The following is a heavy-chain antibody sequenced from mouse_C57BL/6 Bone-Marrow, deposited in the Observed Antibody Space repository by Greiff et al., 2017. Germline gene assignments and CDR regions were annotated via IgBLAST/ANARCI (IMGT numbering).Heavy chain of an antibody. D-gene: IGHD1-1*01. J-gene: IGHJ2*01. CDR3: AREYYGSSYVDY. CDR2: IDPNSGGT. CDR1: GYTFTSYW. Sequence: LVESGAELVKPGASVKLSCKASGYTFTSYWMHWVKLRPGRGLEWIGRIDPNSGGTKYNEKFKSKATLTVDKPSSTAYMQLSSLTSDDSAVYYCAREYYGSSYVDYWGQGTTLTVSS. V-gene: IGHV1-72*01.